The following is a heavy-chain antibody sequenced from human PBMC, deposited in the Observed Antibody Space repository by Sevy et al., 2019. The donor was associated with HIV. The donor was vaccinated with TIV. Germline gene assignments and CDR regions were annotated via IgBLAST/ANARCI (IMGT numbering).Heavy chain of an antibody. CDR1: GASIRDSSYY. CDR2: IYSYGET. Sequence: SETLSLTCTVSGASIRDSSYYWAWIRQPPGKGLEWIGNIYSYGETYYNSSLKSRVTISVDTSKNQFSLSLTSVTAAETAYYFCARSMEQQLDAFDIWGQGTMVTVSS. CDR3: ARSMEQQLDAFDI. D-gene: IGHD6-13*01. V-gene: IGHV4-39*01. J-gene: IGHJ3*02.